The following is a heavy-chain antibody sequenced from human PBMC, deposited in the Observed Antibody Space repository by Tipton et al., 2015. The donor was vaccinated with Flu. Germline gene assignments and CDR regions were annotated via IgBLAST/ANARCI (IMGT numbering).Heavy chain of an antibody. V-gene: IGHV4-34*01. CDR1: GGSFSGYY. CDR2: INHSGST. CDR3: AKHCGGGSCSHAFDI. Sequence: TLSLTCAVYGGSFSGYYWSWIRQPPGKGLEWVGEINHSGSTNYNPSLKSRVTISVDTSKNQFSLKLTSVTAADTAVYYCAKHCGGGSCSHAFDIWGQGTMVTVSS. D-gene: IGHD2-15*01. J-gene: IGHJ3*02.